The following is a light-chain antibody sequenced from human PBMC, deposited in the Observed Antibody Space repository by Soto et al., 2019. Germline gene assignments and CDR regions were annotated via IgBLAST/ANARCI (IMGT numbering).Light chain of an antibody. CDR2: GAS. Sequence: EIVMTQSPATLSLSPGERATLSFRASQSISSKLAWYQQKPGQAPRLLIYGASTRATGIPVRFSGSGSGTEFTLTITSLQSEDFAVYYCQEYNNWHPITFGGGTKVDIK. V-gene: IGKV3-15*01. CDR1: QSISSK. CDR3: QEYNNWHPIT. J-gene: IGKJ4*01.